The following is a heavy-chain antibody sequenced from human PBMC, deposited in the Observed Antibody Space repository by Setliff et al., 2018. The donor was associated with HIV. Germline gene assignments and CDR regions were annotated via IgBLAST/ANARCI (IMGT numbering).Heavy chain of an antibody. CDR2: IYISGST. Sequence: SETLSLTCSVSGASISSDYWSWIRQPPGKGLEWIGYIYISGSTNYNPSLKSRVTISVDTSKNQFSLKLSSVTAADTAVYYCARVQMAYAAFDVWGQGTMVTVSS. CDR3: ARVQMAYAAFDV. CDR1: GASISSDY. V-gene: IGHV4-4*09. D-gene: IGHD4-17*01. J-gene: IGHJ3*01.